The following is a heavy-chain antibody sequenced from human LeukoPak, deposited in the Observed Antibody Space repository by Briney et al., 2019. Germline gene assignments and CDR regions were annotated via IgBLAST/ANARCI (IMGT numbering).Heavy chain of an antibody. CDR1: GFTFGDYA. CDR3: TRDQTPYY. CDR2: IRSKVYGVIP. Sequence: GGSLRLSCTASGFTFGDYAMTWVRQAPGKGLEWVGFIRSKVYGVIPEYSASVKGRFTISRDDSQGIAYLQMNSLKTEDTAVYYCTRDQTPYYWGQGTLVTVSS. V-gene: IGHV3-49*04. J-gene: IGHJ4*02.